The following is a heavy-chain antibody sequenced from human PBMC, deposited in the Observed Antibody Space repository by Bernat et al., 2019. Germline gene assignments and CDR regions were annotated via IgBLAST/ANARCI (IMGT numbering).Heavy chain of an antibody. J-gene: IGHJ5*02. Sequence: QLQLQESGPGLVKPSETLSLTCTVSGGSISSSSYYWGWIRQPPGKGLEWIGSIYYSGSTYYNPSLKSRVTISVDTSKNQFSLKLSSVTAADTAVYYCARVKYYDYVWGSYSWFDPWGQGTLVTVSS. CDR3: ARVKYYDYVWGSYSWFDP. V-gene: IGHV4-39*01. D-gene: IGHD3-16*01. CDR2: IYYSGST. CDR1: GGSISSSSYY.